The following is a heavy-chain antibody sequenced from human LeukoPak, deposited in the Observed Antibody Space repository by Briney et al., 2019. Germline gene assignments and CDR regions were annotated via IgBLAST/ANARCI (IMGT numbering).Heavy chain of an antibody. CDR3: ARALSIAAAGTDSSYYYYGMDV. CDR1: GYTFTGYY. D-gene: IGHD6-13*01. CDR2: INPNSGGT. V-gene: IGHV1-2*04. J-gene: IGHJ6*02. Sequence: ASVKVSCTASGYTFTGYYMHWVRQAPGQGLEWMGWINPNSGGTNYAQKFQGWVTMTRDTSISTAYMELSRLRSDDTAVYYCARALSIAAAGTDSSYYYYGMDVWGQGTTATVSS.